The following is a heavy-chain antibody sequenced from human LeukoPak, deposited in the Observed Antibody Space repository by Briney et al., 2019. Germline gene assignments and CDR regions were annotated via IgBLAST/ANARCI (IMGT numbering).Heavy chain of an antibody. V-gene: IGHV1-2*06. Sequence: APVKVSCKASGYTFTGYYMHWVRQAPGQGLEWMGRINPNSGGTNYAQKFQGRVTMTRDTSISTAYMELSRLRSDDTAVYYCAREGFIVGATQGYFDYWGQGTLVTVSS. J-gene: IGHJ4*02. CDR1: GYTFTGYY. D-gene: IGHD1-26*01. CDR2: INPNSGGT. CDR3: AREGFIVGATQGYFDY.